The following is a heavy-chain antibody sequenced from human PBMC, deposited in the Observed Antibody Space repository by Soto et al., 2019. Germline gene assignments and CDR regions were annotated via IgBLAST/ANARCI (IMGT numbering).Heavy chain of an antibody. V-gene: IGHV1-69*13. CDR1: GVTFSSYA. CDR2: IIPIFGTA. Sequence: SSVKVSCKASGVTFSSYAISWVRQAPRQGLEWMGGIIPIFGTANYAQKFQGRVTITADESTSTAYMELSSLRSEDTAVYYCARDRGVVVTDTDAFDIWGQGTMVTVSS. D-gene: IGHD2-21*02. J-gene: IGHJ3*02. CDR3: ARDRGVVVTDTDAFDI.